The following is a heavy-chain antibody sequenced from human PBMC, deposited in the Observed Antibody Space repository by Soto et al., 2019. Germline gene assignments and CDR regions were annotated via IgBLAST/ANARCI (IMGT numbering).Heavy chain of an antibody. Sequence: QVQLQESGPGLVKPSQTLSLTCTVSGASVNTGGYSWSWVRQYPGKGLEWIGYIYHSGDTYYNPSLKSRLTISVDTSKNHFSLSLSSVTVADTAVYYCARAPGNERLDYWGQGTLVIVSS. V-gene: IGHV4-31*03. CDR1: GASVNTGGYS. J-gene: IGHJ4*02. CDR3: ARAPGNERLDY. D-gene: IGHD1-1*01. CDR2: IYHSGDT.